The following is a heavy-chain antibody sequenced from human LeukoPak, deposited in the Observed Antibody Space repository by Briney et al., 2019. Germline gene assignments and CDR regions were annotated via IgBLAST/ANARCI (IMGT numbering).Heavy chain of an antibody. D-gene: IGHD2-2*01. Sequence: GGSLRLSCAASGFTFSSYGMHWVRQAPGKGLEWVAFIRYDGSNKYYADSVKGRFTISRDNSKNTLYLQMNSLRAEDTAVYYCAKDQLVVVLAATPLEFDYWGQGTLVTVSS. CDR3: AKDQLVVVLAATPLEFDY. V-gene: IGHV3-30*02. J-gene: IGHJ4*02. CDR1: GFTFSSYG. CDR2: IRYDGSNK.